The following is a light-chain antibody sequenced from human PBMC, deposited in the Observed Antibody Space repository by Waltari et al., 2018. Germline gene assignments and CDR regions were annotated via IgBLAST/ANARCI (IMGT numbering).Light chain of an antibody. J-gene: IGKJ1*01. CDR2: GAS. CDR1: QSVSRS. V-gene: IGKV3-20*01. CDR3: EHYVRLPAT. Sequence: IVLTQSPGTLSLSPGERATLSCRSSQSVSRSLACYQKKPGKAPKLLIYGASTRATGIPDRFSGSGSGTGLSLTISSLEPEDFAIYFCEHYVRLPATFGQGTKVEIK.